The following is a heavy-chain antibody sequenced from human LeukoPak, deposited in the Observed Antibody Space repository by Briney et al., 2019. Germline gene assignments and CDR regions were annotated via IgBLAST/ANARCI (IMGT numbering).Heavy chain of an antibody. CDR2: SYYSGST. CDR1: GGSISSSSYY. Sequence: SETLSLTCTVSGGSISSSSYYWGWIRQPPGKGLEWIGSSYYSGSTYYNPSLKSRVTISVDTSKNQFSLKLSSVTAADTAVYYCARIEPPRPFDYWGQGTLVTVSS. J-gene: IGHJ4*02. CDR3: ARIEPPRPFDY. D-gene: IGHD5-24*01. V-gene: IGHV4-39*01.